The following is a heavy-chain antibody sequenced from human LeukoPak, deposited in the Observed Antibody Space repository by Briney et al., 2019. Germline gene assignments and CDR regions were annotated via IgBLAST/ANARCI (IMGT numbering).Heavy chain of an antibody. CDR3: ARHDYGDYPYYFDY. CDR1: GGSISSGGYS. J-gene: IGHJ4*02. Sequence: SETLSLTCAVSGGSISSGGYSWSWIRQPPGKGLEWIGEINHSGSTNYNPSLKSRVTISVDTSKNQFSLKLSSVTAADTAVYYCARHDYGDYPYYFDYWGQGTLVTVSS. V-gene: IGHV4-34*01. CDR2: INHSGST. D-gene: IGHD4-17*01.